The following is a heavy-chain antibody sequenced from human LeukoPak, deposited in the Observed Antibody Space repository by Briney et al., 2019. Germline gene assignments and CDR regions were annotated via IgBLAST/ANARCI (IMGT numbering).Heavy chain of an antibody. CDR1: GFTFSYYS. D-gene: IGHD5-12*01. Sequence: GSLRLSCVASGFTFSYYSMNWVRQAPGKGLEWVSYINSISGEIWYADSVKGRFTISRDDARNSLYLQMNSLRDEDTAVYYCARDHGYAFDYWGQGTLVTVSS. CDR2: INSISGEI. J-gene: IGHJ4*02. CDR3: ARDHGYAFDY. V-gene: IGHV3-48*02.